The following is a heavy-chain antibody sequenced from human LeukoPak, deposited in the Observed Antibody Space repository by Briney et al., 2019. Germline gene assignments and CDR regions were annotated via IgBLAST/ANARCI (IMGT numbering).Heavy chain of an antibody. J-gene: IGHJ6*03. CDR3: ARGSPVLRFLEWLNYYYYYMDV. V-gene: IGHV3-7*01. CDR1: GFTFSSYW. Sequence: PGGSLRLSCAASGFTFSSYWMSWVRQAPGKGLEWVANIKQGGSEKYYVDSVKGRFTISRDNAKNSLYLQMNSLRAEDTAVYYCARGSPVLRFLEWLNYYYYYMDVWGKGTTVTVSS. CDR2: IKQGGSEK. D-gene: IGHD3-3*01.